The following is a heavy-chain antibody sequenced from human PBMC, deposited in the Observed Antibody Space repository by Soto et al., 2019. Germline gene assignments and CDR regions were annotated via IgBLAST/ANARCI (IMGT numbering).Heavy chain of an antibody. V-gene: IGHV5-51*01. CDR3: VRPNFGALTHFDF. J-gene: IGHJ4*02. Sequence: GESLKSSCKAIGYTFTNYWIVWVLQTPGKGLEWMGIIFPGDSDTRYNPSFEGQVTVSADESISTAYLQWNTLKASDTAMYYCVRPNFGALTHFDFWGQGTLVTVPQ. CDR2: IFPGDSDT. D-gene: IGHD3-16*01. CDR1: GYTFTNYW.